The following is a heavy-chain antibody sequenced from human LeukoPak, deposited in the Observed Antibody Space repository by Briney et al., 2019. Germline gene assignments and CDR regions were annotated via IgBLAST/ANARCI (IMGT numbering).Heavy chain of an antibody. Sequence: SETLSLTCTVSGGSISSYYWSWIRQPPGKGLEWIGYIYYSGSTDYNPSLKSRVTISVDTSKNQFSLKLSSVTAADTAVYYCARVATVGEDWGQGTLVTVSS. V-gene: IGHV4-59*01. J-gene: IGHJ4*02. D-gene: IGHD4-23*01. CDR3: ARVATVGED. CDR1: GGSISSYY. CDR2: IYYSGST.